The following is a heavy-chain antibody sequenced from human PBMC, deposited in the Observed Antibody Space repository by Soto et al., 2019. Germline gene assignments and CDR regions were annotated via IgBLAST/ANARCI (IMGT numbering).Heavy chain of an antibody. Sequence: PSETLSLTFAVSGGSISSSNWWSCVRQPPGKGLEWIGEMYHSGSNNYNPSLKSRVTISVDKSKNQFSLKLSSVTAADTAVYYCARDRYNISYYHDKESQRAFDIWGQGTMVTVSS. CDR1: GGSISSSNW. J-gene: IGHJ3*02. V-gene: IGHV4-4*02. CDR2: MYHSGSN. D-gene: IGHD3-22*01. CDR3: ARDRYNISYYHDKESQRAFDI.